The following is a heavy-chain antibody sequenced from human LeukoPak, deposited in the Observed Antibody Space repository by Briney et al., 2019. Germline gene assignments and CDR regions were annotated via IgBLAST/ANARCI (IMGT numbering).Heavy chain of an antibody. D-gene: IGHD2-15*01. J-gene: IGHJ6*03. CDR3: AGEVAYYYYMDV. V-gene: IGHV4-59*01. CDR2: IYYSGST. Sequence: SETLSLTCTVSGGSISSYYWSWIRQPPGKGLEWIGYIYYSGSTNYNPSLKSRVTISVDTSKNQFSLKLSSVTAADTAVYYCAGEVAYYYYMDVWGKGTTVTVSS. CDR1: GGSISSYY.